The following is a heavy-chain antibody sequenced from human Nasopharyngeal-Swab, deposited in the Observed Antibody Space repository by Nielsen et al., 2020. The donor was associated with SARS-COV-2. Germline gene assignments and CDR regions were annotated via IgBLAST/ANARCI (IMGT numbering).Heavy chain of an antibody. CDR1: GFTFDDYA. J-gene: IGHJ4*02. V-gene: IGHV3-9*01. CDR3: AKDCAPYSSGYDY. Sequence: GGSLRLSCAASGFTFDDYAMHWVRQAPGKGLEWVSGISWNSGSIGYADPVKGRFTISRDNAKNSLYLQMNSLRAEDTALYYCAKDCAPYSSGYDYWGQGTLVTVSS. CDR2: ISWNSGSI. D-gene: IGHD6-19*01.